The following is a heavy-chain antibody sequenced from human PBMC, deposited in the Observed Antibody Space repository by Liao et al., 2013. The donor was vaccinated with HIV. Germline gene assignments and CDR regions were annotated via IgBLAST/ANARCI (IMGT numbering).Heavy chain of an antibody. CDR1: GGSISSGDYY. J-gene: IGHJ4*02. CDR3: TREEVD. Sequence: QVQLLESGPGLVKPSQTLSLTCAVSGGSISSGDYYWTWIRQPPGKGLEWIGYIYYSGSTYYNPSLKSRLTISVDTSKNQFSLKLTAVTAADTAFFYCTREEVDWGQGILVIVSS. V-gene: IGHV4-31*11. CDR2: IYYSGST.